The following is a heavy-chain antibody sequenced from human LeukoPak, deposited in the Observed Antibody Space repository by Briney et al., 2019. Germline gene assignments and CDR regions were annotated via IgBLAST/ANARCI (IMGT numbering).Heavy chain of an antibody. V-gene: IGHV4-59*01. D-gene: IGHD2-15*01. Sequence: SETLSLTCTVSGDTISSFFWSWIRQPPGKGLEWIGYIYDGGTTKYNPSLKSRVTISADASKSQFSVNLSSVTAADPAVYYCARQIRVGGTCFDYWGQGALVTVSS. CDR3: ARQIRVGGTCFDY. CDR1: GDTISSFF. CDR2: IYDGGTT. J-gene: IGHJ4*02.